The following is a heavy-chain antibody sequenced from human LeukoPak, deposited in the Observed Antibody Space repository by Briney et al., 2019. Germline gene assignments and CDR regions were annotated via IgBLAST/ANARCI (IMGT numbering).Heavy chain of an antibody. V-gene: IGHV5-10-1*01. CDR2: IDPNYSDS. CDR1: GYSFTSYW. J-gene: IGHJ4*02. D-gene: IGHD1-26*01. Sequence: GESLRISCNGSGYSFTSYWITWVRQMPGKGLEWMGKIDPNYSDSKYSPSFQGHVTISADKSISTAYLQWSSLKASDTAMYYCARQGGSYSSSFHHWGQGTQVTVSS. CDR3: ARQGGSYSSSFHH.